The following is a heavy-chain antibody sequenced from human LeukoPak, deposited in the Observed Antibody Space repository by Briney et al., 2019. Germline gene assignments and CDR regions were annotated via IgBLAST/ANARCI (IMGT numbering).Heavy chain of an antibody. CDR3: AGDRRSTSDTFDY. CDR1: GGTFSSYA. Sequence: GSSVKVSCKASGGTFSSYAISWVRQAPGQGLEWMGGIIPIFGTANYAQKFQGRVTITADESTSTAYMELSSLRSEDTAVYYCAGDRRSTSDTFDYWGQGTLVTVSS. J-gene: IGHJ4*02. CDR2: IIPIFGTA. V-gene: IGHV1-69*01. D-gene: IGHD2-2*01.